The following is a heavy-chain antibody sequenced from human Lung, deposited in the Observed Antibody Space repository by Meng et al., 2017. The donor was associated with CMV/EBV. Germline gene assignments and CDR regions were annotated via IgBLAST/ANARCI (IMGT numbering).Heavy chain of an antibody. J-gene: IGHJ5*02. CDR3: AKGGGSWFGP. CDR1: GASMSSDY. V-gene: IGHV4-59*12. CDR2: VYHMGNT. D-gene: IGHD3-16*01. Sequence: GSLRLSCTVSGASMSSDYWSWIRQSPGKGLEWVASVYHMGNTNYNPSLKSRATISLDTSKSQFSLKLISVTGADTAIYYCAKGGGSWFGPWGKGSLVTGSS.